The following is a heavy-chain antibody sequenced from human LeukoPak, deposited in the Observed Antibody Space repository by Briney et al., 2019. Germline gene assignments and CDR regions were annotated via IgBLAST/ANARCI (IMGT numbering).Heavy chain of an antibody. D-gene: IGHD6-6*01. CDR2: IYSGGST. Sequence: GGSLRLSCAASGFTVSSNYMSWVCQAPGKGLEWVSVIYSGGSTYYADSVKGRFTISRDNSKNTLYLQMNSLRAEDTAVYYCAREQIAARRGLDYWGQGTLVTVSS. CDR1: GFTVSSNY. J-gene: IGHJ4*02. V-gene: IGHV3-66*02. CDR3: AREQIAARRGLDY.